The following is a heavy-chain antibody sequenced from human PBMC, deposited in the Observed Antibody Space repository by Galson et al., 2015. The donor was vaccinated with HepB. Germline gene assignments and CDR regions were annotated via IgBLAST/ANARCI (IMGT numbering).Heavy chain of an antibody. Sequence: TLSLTCTVSGGSISSGGYYWSWIRQHPGKGLEWIGYIYYSGSTYYNPSLKSRVTISVDTSKNQFSLKLSSVTAADTAVYYCARDNRRGSGYSYYFDYWGQGTLVTVSS. CDR3: ARDNRRGSGYSYYFDY. CDR1: GGSISSGGYY. V-gene: IGHV4-31*03. CDR2: IYYSGST. J-gene: IGHJ4*02. D-gene: IGHD3-22*01.